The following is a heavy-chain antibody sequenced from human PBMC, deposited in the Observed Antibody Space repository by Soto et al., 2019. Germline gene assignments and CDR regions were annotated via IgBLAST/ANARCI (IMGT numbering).Heavy chain of an antibody. CDR1: GFTFSSYA. D-gene: IGHD3-3*01. CDR3: AKAGDFWSGYPHYYYYYGMDV. Sequence: EVQLLESGGGLVQPGGSLRLSCAASGFTFSSYAMSWVRQAPGKGLEWVSAISGSGGSTYYADSVKGRFTISRDNSKNTLYLQMNSLRAEDTAVYYCAKAGDFWSGYPHYYYYYGMDVWGQGTTVTVSS. J-gene: IGHJ6*02. CDR2: ISGSGGST. V-gene: IGHV3-23*01.